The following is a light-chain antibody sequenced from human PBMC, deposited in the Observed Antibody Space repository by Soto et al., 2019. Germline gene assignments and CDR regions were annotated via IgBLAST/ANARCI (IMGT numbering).Light chain of an antibody. CDR2: DAA. CDR1: QSVTTY. Sequence: EIVLTQSPATLSLSPGERATLSCRASQSVTTYLAWYQQRPGQAPRLLIYDAAKRATGIPARFSGSGSGTDVILGISSLEPEDFAVYYCQQRRTWRRLFGGGTKVEIK. CDR3: QQRRTWRRL. J-gene: IGKJ4*01. V-gene: IGKV3-11*01.